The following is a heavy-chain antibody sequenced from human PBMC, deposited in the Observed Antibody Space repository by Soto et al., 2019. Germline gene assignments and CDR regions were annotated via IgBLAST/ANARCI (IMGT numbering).Heavy chain of an antibody. Sequence: EVQLLESGGGLVQPGGSLRLSCAASGFTFSSYAMSWVRQAPGKGLEWVSAISGSGGSTYYADSVKGRFNISRDNSKNTLDLQMNSLRAEDTAVYYCAKDEVSLTGANRYYMDVWGNGTTVTVSS. CDR3: AKDEVSLTGANRYYMDV. J-gene: IGHJ6*03. D-gene: IGHD1-20*01. CDR1: GFTFSSYA. V-gene: IGHV3-23*01. CDR2: ISGSGGST.